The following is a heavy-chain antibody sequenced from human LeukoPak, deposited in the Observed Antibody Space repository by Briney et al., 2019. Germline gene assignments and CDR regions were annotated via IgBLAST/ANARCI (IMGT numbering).Heavy chain of an antibody. CDR1: GFTFSDYA. D-gene: IGHD3-3*01. Sequence: GGSLRLSCAASGFTFSDYALGWVRQAPGRGLEWVATLSGSGAGTYYSDSVQSRFTISRDNSKRTLFLQMNSLRAEDTAFYYCAKAELGVDTFFDYWGQGTLVTVSS. V-gene: IGHV3-23*01. CDR3: AKAELGVDTFFDY. J-gene: IGHJ4*02. CDR2: LSGSGAGT.